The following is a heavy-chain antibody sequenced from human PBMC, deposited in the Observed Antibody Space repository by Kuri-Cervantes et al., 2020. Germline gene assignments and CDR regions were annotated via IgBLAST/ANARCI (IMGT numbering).Heavy chain of an antibody. Sequence: GGSLRLSCAASGFTFSSYGMHWVRQAPGKGLEWVSYISSSSSTIYYADSVKGRFTISRDNSKNTLYLQMNSLRAEDTAVYYCARERPYYYYGMDVWGQGTTVTVSS. CDR1: GFTFSSYG. CDR3: ARERPYYYYGMDV. V-gene: IGHV3-48*01. CDR2: ISSSSSTI. J-gene: IGHJ6*02.